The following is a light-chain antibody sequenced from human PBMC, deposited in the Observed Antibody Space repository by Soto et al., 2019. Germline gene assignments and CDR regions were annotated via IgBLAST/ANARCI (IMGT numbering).Light chain of an antibody. CDR2: GAS. J-gene: IGKJ5*01. V-gene: IGKV3-20*01. CDR1: QSVSGSF. CDR3: QQYGSSPIT. Sequence: EIVLTQSPGTLSLSPGERATLSCRASQSVSGSFLAWYQQKPGQAPRLLIYGASTRATGIPDRFSGSGSGTDFTLTISRLEPEDFAVYYCQQYGSSPITFGQGTRLEIK.